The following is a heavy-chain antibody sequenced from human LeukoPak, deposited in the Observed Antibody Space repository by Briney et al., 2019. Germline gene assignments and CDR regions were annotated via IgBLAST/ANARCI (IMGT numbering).Heavy chain of an antibody. CDR2: INHSGST. CDR1: GGSFSGYY. J-gene: IGHJ4*02. D-gene: IGHD3-10*01. Sequence: SETLSLXCAVYGGSFSGYYWSWIRQPPGKGLEWIGEINHSGSTNYNPSLKSRVTISVDTSKNQFSLKLSSVTAGDTAVYYCARGRVLLWFGELPGGNYFDYWGQGTLVTVSS. V-gene: IGHV4-34*01. CDR3: ARGRVLLWFGELPGGNYFDY.